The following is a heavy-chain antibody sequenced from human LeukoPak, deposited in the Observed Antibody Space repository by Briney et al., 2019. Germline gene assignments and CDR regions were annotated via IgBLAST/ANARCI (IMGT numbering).Heavy chain of an antibody. Sequence: GGSLRLSCAASGFTFSSYAMSWVRQAPGKGLEWVSAISGSGGSTYYADSVKGRFTISRDNSKNTLYLQMTSLRAADTAVYYCAKDQSEGYNFDYWGQGTLVTVSS. J-gene: IGHJ4*02. CDR3: AKDQSEGYNFDY. V-gene: IGHV3-23*01. CDR2: ISGSGGST. D-gene: IGHD2-15*01. CDR1: GFTFSSYA.